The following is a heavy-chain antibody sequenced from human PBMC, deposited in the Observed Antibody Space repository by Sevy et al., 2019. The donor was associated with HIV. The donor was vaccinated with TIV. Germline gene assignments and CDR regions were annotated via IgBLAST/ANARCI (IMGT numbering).Heavy chain of an antibody. CDR3: VREAFGGFSYSLDC. CDR2: MNQDGTER. Sequence: GGSLRLSCAASGFSFSTNWMTWVHQAPGKGLEWVATMNQDGTERDYVDSVKGRFTISRDNTKTSLFLQMNSLSAEDTGVYYCVREAFGGFSYSLDCWGQGTLVTVSS. CDR1: GFSFSTNW. V-gene: IGHV3-7*01. J-gene: IGHJ4*02. D-gene: IGHD3-10*01.